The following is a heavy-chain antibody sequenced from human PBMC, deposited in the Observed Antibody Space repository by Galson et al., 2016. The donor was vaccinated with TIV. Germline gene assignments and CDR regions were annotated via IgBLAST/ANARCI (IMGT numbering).Heavy chain of an antibody. CDR2: ISAGATNK. CDR3: AKDRGSYEAFDY. CDR1: GFSLSDYA. Sequence: SLRLSCAASGFSLSDYAMTWVRQAPGKGLEWVSAISAGATNKYYADSVKGRFTVSRDNSDNTLFLHMDRLKVEDTAMYYCAKDRGSYEAFDYWGQGVLVTVSS. D-gene: IGHD5-12*01. J-gene: IGHJ4*02. V-gene: IGHV3-23*01.